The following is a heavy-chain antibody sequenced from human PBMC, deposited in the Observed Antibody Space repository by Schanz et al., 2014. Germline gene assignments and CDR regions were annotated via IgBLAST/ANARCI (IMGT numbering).Heavy chain of an antibody. CDR1: GFTFRGHA. CDR3: TRDRGALVTHNDALNL. J-gene: IGHJ3*01. D-gene: IGHD2-8*02. Sequence: QVQLVESGGGVVQPGRSLRLSCAASGFTFRGHAMHWVRQAPGKGLEKVAAISTDGTNTYYAASVRGRFTISRDNSKNTGYLQMDSLRSEDTAVYYCTRDRGALVTHNDALNLWGQGTMVSVSS. V-gene: IGHV3-30*04. CDR2: ISTDGTNT.